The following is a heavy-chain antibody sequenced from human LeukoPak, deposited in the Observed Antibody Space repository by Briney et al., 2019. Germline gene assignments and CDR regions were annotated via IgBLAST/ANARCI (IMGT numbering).Heavy chain of an antibody. CDR1: GYTFTSSG. CDR2: ISTYTGYS. J-gene: IGHJ4*02. CDR3: AKNSSGGYSDY. Sequence: GASVKVSCKASGYTFTSSGISWVRQAPGQGLEWMGWISTYTGYSKYAQNLQGRVTMTADTSTSTAYMELSSLRADDTAVYYCAKNSSGGYSDYWGQGTLATVSS. D-gene: IGHD6-19*01. V-gene: IGHV1-18*01.